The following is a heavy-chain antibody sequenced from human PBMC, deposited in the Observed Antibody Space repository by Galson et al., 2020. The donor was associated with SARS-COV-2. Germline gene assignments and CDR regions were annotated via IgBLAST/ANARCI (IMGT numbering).Heavy chain of an antibody. Sequence: ASVKVSCTASGYTFTSYGISWVRQAPGQGLEWMGWISAYNGNTNYAQKLQGRVTMTTDTSTSTAYMELRSLRSDDTAVYYCAREGLRFLEWLLALDYWGQGTLVTVSS. V-gene: IGHV1-18*01. CDR1: GYTFTSYG. J-gene: IGHJ4*02. CDR3: AREGLRFLEWLLALDY. CDR2: ISAYNGNT. D-gene: IGHD3-3*01.